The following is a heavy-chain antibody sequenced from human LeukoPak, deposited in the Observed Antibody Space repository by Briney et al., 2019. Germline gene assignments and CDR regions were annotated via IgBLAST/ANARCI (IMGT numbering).Heavy chain of an antibody. CDR1: GFHFTTYW. CDR3: ARRSRQEGDYYDASSLRKAFDI. Sequence: GESLKISFEGSGFHFTTYWIAWVRQMPGKGLGWMVIIYPGDSDTRYRPSLQGQATISADKSISGTYLQWSSLKASDTAMYYCARRSRQEGDYYDASSLRKAFDIWGQGTMVTVSS. J-gene: IGHJ3*02. D-gene: IGHD3-22*01. CDR2: IYPGDSDT. V-gene: IGHV5-51*01.